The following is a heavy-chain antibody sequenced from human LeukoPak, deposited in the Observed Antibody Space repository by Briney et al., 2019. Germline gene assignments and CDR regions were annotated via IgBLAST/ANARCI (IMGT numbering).Heavy chain of an antibody. CDR2: ISAYNGNT. Sequence: ASVKVSCKASGYTFTSYGISWVRQAPGQGLEWMGWISAYNGNTNYAQKLQGRVTMTTDKSTSTAYMELRSLRSDDTAVYYCARVLRYSYGYSGLDYWGQGTLVTVSS. CDR1: GYTFTSYG. D-gene: IGHD5-18*01. CDR3: ARVLRYSYGYSGLDY. J-gene: IGHJ4*02. V-gene: IGHV1-18*01.